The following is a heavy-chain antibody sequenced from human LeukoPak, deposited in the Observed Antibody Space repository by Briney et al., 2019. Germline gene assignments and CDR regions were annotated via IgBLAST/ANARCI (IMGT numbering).Heavy chain of an antibody. V-gene: IGHV4-61*02. D-gene: IGHD6-13*01. CDR3: ARDYSSSLYYFDY. J-gene: IGHJ4*02. CDR1: GGSISSSSYY. CDR2: IYTSGST. Sequence: KPSETLSLTCTVSGGSISSSSYYWSWIRQPAGKGLEWIGRIYTSGSTNYNPSLKSRVTMSVDTSKNQFSLKLSSVTAADTAVYYCARDYSSSLYYFDYWGQGTLVTVSS.